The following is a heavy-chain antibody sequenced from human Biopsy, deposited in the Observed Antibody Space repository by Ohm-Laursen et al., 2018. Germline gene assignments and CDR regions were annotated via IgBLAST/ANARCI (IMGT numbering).Heavy chain of an antibody. CDR2: NIPILGTG. CDR3: ATKLTGYFHH. D-gene: IGHD5-24*01. Sequence: ASVKVSCKAPGGTFSNYGVDWVRQAPGQGLEWLGGNIPILGTGNYAQKFQDRVTVAADTSTSTATMELRSLRSDDTAVYYCATKLTGYFHHWGQGILVIVSS. J-gene: IGHJ1*01. CDR1: GGTFSNYG. V-gene: IGHV1-69*06.